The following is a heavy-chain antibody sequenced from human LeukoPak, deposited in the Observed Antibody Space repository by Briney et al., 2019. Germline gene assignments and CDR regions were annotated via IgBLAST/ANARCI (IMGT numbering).Heavy chain of an antibody. V-gene: IGHV3-30-3*01. CDR2: ISYDGSNK. Sequence: GGSLRLSCTASGFTFSSYAMHWVRQAPGKGLEWVAVISYDGSNKYYADSVKGRFTIFRDNFKNTLYLQMNSLRAEDTSLYSCARQAVADYYFDYWGQGTLVTVSS. J-gene: IGHJ4*02. CDR1: GFTFSSYA. CDR3: ARQAVADYYFDY. D-gene: IGHD6-19*01.